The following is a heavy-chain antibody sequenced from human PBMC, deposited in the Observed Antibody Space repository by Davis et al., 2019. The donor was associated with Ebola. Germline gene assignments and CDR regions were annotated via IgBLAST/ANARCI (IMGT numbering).Heavy chain of an antibody. D-gene: IGHD1-26*01. CDR2: ISAYNGNT. V-gene: IGHV1-18*01. Sequence: ASVTVSCKASGYTFKNYAISWVRQAPGQGLEWMGWISAYNGNTNYAQILQGRVTMTTDTSTGTAYMELRSLRSDDTAVYFCARTSIVGTTTTASDIWGQGTLVTVSS. CDR3: ARTSIVGTTTTASDI. CDR1: GYTFKNYA. J-gene: IGHJ4*02.